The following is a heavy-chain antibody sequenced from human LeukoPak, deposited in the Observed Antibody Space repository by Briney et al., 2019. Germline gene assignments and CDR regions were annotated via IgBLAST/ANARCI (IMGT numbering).Heavy chain of an antibody. J-gene: IGHJ3*02. D-gene: IGHD1-26*01. CDR3: ATTTSGGDAFDI. CDR2: IYYSGST. Sequence: PSETLSLTCTVSGGSISSGDYYWSWIRQPPGKGLEWIGYIYYSGSTYNNPSLKSRVTISVDTSKNQFSLNLRSVTAADTAVYYCATTTSGGDAFDIWGQGTMVTVSS. V-gene: IGHV4-30-4*02. CDR1: GGSISSGDYY.